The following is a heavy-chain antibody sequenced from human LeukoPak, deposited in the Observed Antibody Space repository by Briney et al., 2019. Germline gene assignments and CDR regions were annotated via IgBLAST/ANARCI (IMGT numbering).Heavy chain of an antibody. V-gene: IGHV4-59*08. D-gene: IGHD1-26*01. Sequence: PSETLSLTCTVSGGSISNYYWTWIRQPPGKGLEWIGYIYYTGSTNYNPSPKSRVTISVDTSRNQLSLKLRSVTAADTAVYYCARQDSGTYLNPLDIWGQGTVVTVSS. CDR1: GGSISNYY. CDR2: IYYTGST. J-gene: IGHJ3*02. CDR3: ARQDSGTYLNPLDI.